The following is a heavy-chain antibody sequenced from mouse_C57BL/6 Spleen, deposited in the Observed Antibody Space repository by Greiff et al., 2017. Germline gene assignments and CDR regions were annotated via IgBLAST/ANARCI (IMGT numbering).Heavy chain of an antibody. V-gene: IGHV1-18*01. J-gene: IGHJ3*01. D-gene: IGHD1-1*01. CDR2: INPNNGGT. CDR1: GYTFTDYN. Sequence: DVQLQESGPELVKPGASVKIPCKASGYTFTDYNMDWVKQSHGKSLEWIGDINPNNGGTIYNQKFKGKATLTVDKSSSTAYMELRSLTSEDTAVYYCAGNYYGSSPFAYWGQGTLVTVSA. CDR3: AGNYYGSSPFAY.